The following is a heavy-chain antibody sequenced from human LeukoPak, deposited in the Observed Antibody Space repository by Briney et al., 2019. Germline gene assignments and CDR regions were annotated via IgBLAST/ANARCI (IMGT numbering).Heavy chain of an antibody. CDR2: ISHDGTR. CDR3: TRESRPFCPFAF. V-gene: IGHV4-4*03. Sequence: RPPGTLSLTCGVSGGSIDITNYWSWVRQAPGKGLEWIGEISHDGTRNYNPSLRSRVAMSFDRANNYFSLSLTAVTAADTALYYCTRESRPFCPFAFWGQGGMVTVSS. CDR1: GGSIDITNY. D-gene: IGHD2-2*01. J-gene: IGHJ4*02.